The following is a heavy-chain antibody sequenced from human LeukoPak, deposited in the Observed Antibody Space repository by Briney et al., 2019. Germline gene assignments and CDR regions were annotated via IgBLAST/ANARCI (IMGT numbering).Heavy chain of an antibody. J-gene: IGHJ2*01. V-gene: IGHV4-39*01. CDR1: GGSISSSSYY. Sequence: SETLSLTCTVSGGSISSSSYYWGWIRQPPGKGLEWLGSIYYSGSTYYNPSLKSRVTISVHTSKNQFSLKLSSVTAADTAVYYCARQSELAAACTWYFDLWGRGTLVTVSS. CDR2: IYYSGST. CDR3: ARQSELAAACTWYFDL. D-gene: IGHD6-13*01.